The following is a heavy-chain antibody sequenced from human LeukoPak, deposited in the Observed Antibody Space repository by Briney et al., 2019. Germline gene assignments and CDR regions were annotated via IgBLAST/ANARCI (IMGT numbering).Heavy chain of an antibody. V-gene: IGHV3-21*01. Sequence: PGGSLRLSCAASGFTFSSYSMNWVRQAPGKGLEWVSSISSSSSYIYYADSVKGRFTISRDNAKNSLYLQMNSLRAEDTAVYYCARVLLTPKGPRYMDVWGKGTTVTVSS. D-gene: IGHD2-15*01. CDR2: ISSSSSYI. J-gene: IGHJ6*03. CDR3: ARVLLTPKGPRYMDV. CDR1: GFTFSSYS.